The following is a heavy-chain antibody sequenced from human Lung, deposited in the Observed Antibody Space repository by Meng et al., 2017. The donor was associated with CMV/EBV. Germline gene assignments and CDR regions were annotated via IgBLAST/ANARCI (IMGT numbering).Heavy chain of an antibody. Sequence: LXCTVSGGSITSGNYYWTWIRQHPGKGLEWIGFIYHGGSTDYNPSLKSRLTISVDTSKNQFSLKLSSVTAADTAVYYCARDRFSITGTTYLGFGMDVWGQGTXVTVYS. J-gene: IGHJ6*02. CDR2: IYHGGST. CDR3: ARDRFSITGTTYLGFGMDV. D-gene: IGHD1-7*01. V-gene: IGHV4-31*03. CDR1: GGSITSGNYY.